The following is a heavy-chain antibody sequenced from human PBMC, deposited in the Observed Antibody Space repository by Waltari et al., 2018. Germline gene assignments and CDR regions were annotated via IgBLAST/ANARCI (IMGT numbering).Heavy chain of an antibody. V-gene: IGHV4-61*09. CDR2: IYTSGST. J-gene: IGHJ4*02. CDR1: GGSISSGSYY. D-gene: IGHD6-13*01. CDR3: ARDAGLGIAAAVPFDY. Sequence: QVQLQESGPGLVKPSQTLSLTCTVSGGSISSGSYYWSWIRQPRGKGLGWIWYIYTSGSTNYNPSLKGRVTISVDTSKSQFSLKLSSVTAADTAVYYCARDAGLGIAAAVPFDYWGQGTLVTVSS.